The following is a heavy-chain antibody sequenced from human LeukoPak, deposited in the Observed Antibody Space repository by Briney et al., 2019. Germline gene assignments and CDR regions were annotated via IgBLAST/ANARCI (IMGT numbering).Heavy chain of an antibody. CDR2: INAGNGNT. D-gene: IGHD3-16*01. Sequence: GASVKVSCKASGYTFTSYAMHWVRQAPGQRLEWMGWINAGNGNTKYSQKFQGRVTITRDTSASTAYMELSSLRSEDTAVYYCARAPPRGAPTYDFQHWGQGTLVTVSS. CDR1: GYTFTSYA. J-gene: IGHJ1*01. V-gene: IGHV1-3*01. CDR3: ARAPPRGAPTYDFQH.